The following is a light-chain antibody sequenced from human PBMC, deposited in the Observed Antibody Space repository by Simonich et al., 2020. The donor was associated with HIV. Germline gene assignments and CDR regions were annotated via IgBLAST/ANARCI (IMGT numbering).Light chain of an antibody. CDR3: VLYMGSGISV. CDR1: SGLVSTSYY. CDR2: STN. J-gene: IGLJ3*02. Sequence: QTVVTQEPSFSVSPGGTVTLTCGLSSGLVSTSYYPGWYQQTPGQAPRTLIYSTNTRSSGVPDRFSGSILGNKAALTITGAQADDESDYYCVLYMGSGISVFGGGTKLTVL. V-gene: IGLV8-61*01.